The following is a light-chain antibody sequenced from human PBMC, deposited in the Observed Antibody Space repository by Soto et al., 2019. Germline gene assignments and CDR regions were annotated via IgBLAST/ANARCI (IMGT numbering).Light chain of an antibody. CDR2: STS. V-gene: IGLV7-43*01. J-gene: IGLJ3*02. CDR1: TGAVTRGYY. CDR3: LLYDGADVV. Sequence: QAVVTQEPSLTVSPGGTVTLTCASSTGAVTRGYYPSWFQQKPGQAPSALIYSTSDKHSWTPARFSGSLLGDTAALTLSGVQPDDVAEYYCLLYDGADVVSGGGTKLTVL.